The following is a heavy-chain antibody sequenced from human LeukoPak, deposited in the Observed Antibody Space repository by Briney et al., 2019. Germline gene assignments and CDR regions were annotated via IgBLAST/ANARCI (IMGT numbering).Heavy chain of an antibody. CDR1: GFTFSSYA. CDR2: ISGSGGST. CDR3: ATRYYDSSGYYYYYYYGMDV. Sequence: GGYLRLSCAASGFTFSSYAMSWVRQAPGKGLEWVSAISGSGGSTYYADSVKGRFTISRDNSKNTLYLQMNSLRAEDTAVYYCATRYYDSSGYYYYYYYGMDVWGQGTTVTVSS. D-gene: IGHD3-22*01. J-gene: IGHJ6*02. V-gene: IGHV3-23*01.